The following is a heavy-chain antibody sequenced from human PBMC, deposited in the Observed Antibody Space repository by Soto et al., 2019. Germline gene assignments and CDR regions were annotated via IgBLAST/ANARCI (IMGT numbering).Heavy chain of an antibody. Sequence: KTSETLSLTCAVYGGSFSGYYWSWIRQPPGKGLEWIGEINHSGSTNYNPSLKSRDTISVDTSKNQFSLKLSSVTAADTAVYYCATQSGLLWFGARNYYYGMDVWGQGTTVTSP. CDR2: INHSGST. CDR3: ATQSGLLWFGARNYYYGMDV. D-gene: IGHD3-10*01. V-gene: IGHV4-34*01. CDR1: GGSFSGYY. J-gene: IGHJ6*02.